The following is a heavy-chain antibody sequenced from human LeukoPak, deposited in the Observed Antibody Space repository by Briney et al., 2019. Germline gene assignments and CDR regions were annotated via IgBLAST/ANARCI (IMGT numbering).Heavy chain of an antibody. CDR1: GYTFTGYY. Sequence: ASVKVSCKASGYTFTGYYMHWVRQAPGQGLEWMGWINPNSGGTNYAQKFQGRVTMTRDTSISTAYMELSRLRSDDTAVYYCARDDTAMACFDYWGQGTLVTVSS. V-gene: IGHV1-2*02. CDR3: ARDDTAMACFDY. D-gene: IGHD5-18*01. J-gene: IGHJ4*02. CDR2: INPNSGGT.